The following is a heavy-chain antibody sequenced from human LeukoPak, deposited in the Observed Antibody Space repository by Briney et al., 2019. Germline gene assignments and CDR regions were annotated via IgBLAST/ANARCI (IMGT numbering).Heavy chain of an antibody. D-gene: IGHD6-19*01. V-gene: IGHV1-2*02. CDR3: ARDPSLYSSGWYTVGGNWFDP. Sequence: ASVKVSCKASGYTFTGYYMHWVRQAPGQGLGLMGWINPNSGGTNYAQKFQGRVTMTRDTSISTAYMELSRLRSDDTAVYYCARDPSLYSSGWYTVGGNWFDPWGQGTLVTVSS. CDR2: INPNSGGT. CDR1: GYTFTGYY. J-gene: IGHJ5*02.